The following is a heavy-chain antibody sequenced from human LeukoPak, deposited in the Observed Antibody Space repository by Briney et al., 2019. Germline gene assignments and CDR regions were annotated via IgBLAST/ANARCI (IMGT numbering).Heavy chain of an antibody. J-gene: IGHJ4*02. CDR2: INHSGST. Sequence: SETLSLTCAVYGGSFSGYYWSWIRQPPGKGLEWIGEINHSGSTNYNPSLKSRVTISVDTSKNQFSLKLSSVTAADTAVYYCAMGGRGYSYGSSDYWGQGILVTVSS. CDR1: GGSFSGYY. CDR3: AMGGRGYSYGSSDY. D-gene: IGHD5-18*01. V-gene: IGHV4-34*01.